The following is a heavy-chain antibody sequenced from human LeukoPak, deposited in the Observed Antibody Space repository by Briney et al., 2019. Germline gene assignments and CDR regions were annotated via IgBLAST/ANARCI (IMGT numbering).Heavy chain of an antibody. Sequence: GRSLRLSCAASGFTFSSYGMHWVRQAPGKGLEWVAVIWYDGSNKYYADSVKGRFTISRDNSKNTLYLQMNSLRAEDTAVYYCARDKGSGSYYPFDYWGQGTLVTVSS. J-gene: IGHJ4*02. CDR1: GFTFSSYG. D-gene: IGHD3-10*01. CDR3: ARDKGSGSYYPFDY. CDR2: IWYDGSNK. V-gene: IGHV3-33*01.